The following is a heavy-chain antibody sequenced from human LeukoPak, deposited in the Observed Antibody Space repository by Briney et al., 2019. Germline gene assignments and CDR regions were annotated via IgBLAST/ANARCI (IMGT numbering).Heavy chain of an antibody. Sequence: SQTLSLTCDISRDSVSRRSAAWNWIRQSPSRGLEWLGRTYYRSKWYNDYAVSVKSRITINADTSKNQFSLQLNSVTPEDTAVYYCARHCSGGSCYSAYGFDVWGQGTMVTVSS. CDR1: RDSVSRRSAA. D-gene: IGHD2-15*01. CDR3: ARHCSGGSCYSAYGFDV. V-gene: IGHV6-1*01. J-gene: IGHJ3*01. CDR2: TYYRSKWYN.